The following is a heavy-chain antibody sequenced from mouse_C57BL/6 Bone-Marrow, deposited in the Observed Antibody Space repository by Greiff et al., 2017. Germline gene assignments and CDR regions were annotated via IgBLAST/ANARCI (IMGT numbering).Heavy chain of an antibody. CDR2: INPNNGGT. J-gene: IGHJ3*01. CDR1: GYTFTDYY. Sequence: EVTLQQSGPELVKPGASVKISCKASGYTFTDYYMNWVKQSHGKSLEWIGDINPNNGGTSYNQKFKGKATLTVDKSSSTAYMGLRSLTSEDSAVYYCARRTWFAYWGQGTLVTVSA. CDR3: ARRTWFAY. V-gene: IGHV1-26*01.